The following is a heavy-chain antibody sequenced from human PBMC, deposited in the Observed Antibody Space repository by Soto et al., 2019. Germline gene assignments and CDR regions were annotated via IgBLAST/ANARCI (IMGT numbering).Heavy chain of an antibody. CDR1: GGSFSGYY. Sequence: PSETLSLTCAVYGGSFSGYYWSWIRQPPGKGLEWIGEINHSGSTNYNPSLKSRVTISVDTSKNQFSLKLSSVTAADTAVYYCARDRTGIIPAAIRGIDYWGQGTLVTVSS. CDR3: ARDRTGIIPAAIRGIDY. CDR2: INHSGST. V-gene: IGHV4-34*01. D-gene: IGHD2-2*02. J-gene: IGHJ4*02.